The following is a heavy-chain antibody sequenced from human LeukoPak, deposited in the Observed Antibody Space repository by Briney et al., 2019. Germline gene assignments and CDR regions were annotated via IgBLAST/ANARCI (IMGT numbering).Heavy chain of an antibody. Sequence: GRSLRLSCAASGFTFSSYAMRWVRQAPGKGLEWVAVISYDGSNKYYADSVKGRFTISRDNSKNTLYLQMNSLRAEDTAVYYCARTPGYCSSTNCYGDYYYGMDVWGKGTTVTVSS. CDR3: ARTPGYCSSTNCYGDYYYGMDV. CDR2: ISYDGSNK. CDR1: GFTFSSYA. J-gene: IGHJ6*04. D-gene: IGHD2-2*01. V-gene: IGHV3-30*04.